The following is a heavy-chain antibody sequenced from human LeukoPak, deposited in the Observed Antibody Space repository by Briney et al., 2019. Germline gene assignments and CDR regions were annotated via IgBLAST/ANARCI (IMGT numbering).Heavy chain of an antibody. CDR1: GGSISSSSYY. CDR2: IYYSGST. D-gene: IGHD2-15*01. Sequence: SETLSLTCTVSGGSISSSSYYWGWIRQSPGKGREWIGSIYYSGSTYYNPSLKSRVTISVDTSKNQFSLKLSSVTAADTAVYYCARHFSSAANAFDIWGQGTMVTVSS. CDR3: ARHFSSAANAFDI. J-gene: IGHJ3*02. V-gene: IGHV4-39*01.